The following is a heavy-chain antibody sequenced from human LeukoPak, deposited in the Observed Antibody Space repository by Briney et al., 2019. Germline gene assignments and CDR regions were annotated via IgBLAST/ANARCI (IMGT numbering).Heavy chain of an antibody. CDR1: GYTFTSYA. CDR2: INAGNGNT. CDR3: ARDPHPNTYYDYVWGSYRYGNYFDY. Sequence: ASVKVSCKASGYTFTSYAMHWVRQAPGQRLEWMGWINAGNGNTKCSQKFQGRVTITRDTSASTAYMELSSLRSEDTAVYYCARDPHPNTYYDYVWGSYRYGNYFDYWGQGTLVTVSS. D-gene: IGHD3-16*02. V-gene: IGHV1-3*01. J-gene: IGHJ4*02.